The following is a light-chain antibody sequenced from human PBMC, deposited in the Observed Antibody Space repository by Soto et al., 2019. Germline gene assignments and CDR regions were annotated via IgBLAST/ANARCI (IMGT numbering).Light chain of an antibody. CDR3: QKHNSAPFT. J-gene: IGKJ3*01. Sequence: DIQMTQSPSSLSASVGDRVTITCRASQGISNYLAWYQQKPGKVPKLLISAASTLQLGVPSRFSGSGSGTDVTLTISSLQPEDVATYYCQKHNSAPFTFGPGTKVGIK. V-gene: IGKV1-27*01. CDR1: QGISNY. CDR2: AAS.